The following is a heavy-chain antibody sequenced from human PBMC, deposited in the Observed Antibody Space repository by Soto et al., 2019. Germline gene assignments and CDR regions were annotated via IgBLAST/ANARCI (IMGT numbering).Heavy chain of an antibody. CDR2: IYYSGNT. CDR3: ASSLSYGMDG. V-gene: IGHV4-30-4*08. J-gene: IGHJ6*02. CDR1: GGTISSGNYY. Sequence: SETVPLTCSVSGGTISSGNYYWSWIRHPPGKGLEWIGNIYYSGNTYYNPCLKSRLIISIDTSKNHVSPTVGSVNAAETAAYYSASSLSYGMDGWRQGS.